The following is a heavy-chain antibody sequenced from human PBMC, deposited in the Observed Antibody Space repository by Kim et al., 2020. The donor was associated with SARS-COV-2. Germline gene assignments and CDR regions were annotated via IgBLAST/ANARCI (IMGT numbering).Heavy chain of an antibody. CDR2: ISYDGSNK. D-gene: IGHD3-9*01. J-gene: IGHJ6*01. CDR1: GFTFSSYA. V-gene: IGHV3-30*04. CDR3: ARALYYDILTGYWPYYY. Sequence: GGSLRLSCAASGFTFSSYAMHWVRQAPGKGLEWVAVISYDGSNKYFADSVTGRFTISRDNSKNTLYLQMNSLRAEDTAVYDCARALYYDILTGYWPYYY.